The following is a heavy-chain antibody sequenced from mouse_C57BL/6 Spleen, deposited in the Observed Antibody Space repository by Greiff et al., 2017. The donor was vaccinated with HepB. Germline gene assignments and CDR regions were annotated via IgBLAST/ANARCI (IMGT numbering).Heavy chain of an antibody. CDR1: GYTFTSYW. J-gene: IGHJ2*01. V-gene: IGHV1-74*01. CDR2: IHPSDGDT. D-gene: IGHD2-5*01. Sequence: VQLQQSGAELVKPGASVKVSCKASGYTFTSYWMHWVKQRPGQGLEWIGRIHPSDGDTNYNQKFKGKATLTVDKSSSTAYMQLSSLTSEDSAVYYCARAPLYYSTYYFDYWGQGTTLTVSS. CDR3: ARAPLYYSTYYFDY.